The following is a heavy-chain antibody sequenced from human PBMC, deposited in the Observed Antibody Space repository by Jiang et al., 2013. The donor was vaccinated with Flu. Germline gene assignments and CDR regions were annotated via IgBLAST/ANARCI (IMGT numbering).Heavy chain of an antibody. V-gene: IGHV3-30*03. CDR2: ISYDGSNK. CDR1: GFTFSNYG. CDR3: ATDRIRSVSNWFDP. D-gene: IGHD5/OR15-5a*01. J-gene: IGHJ5*02. Sequence: RLSCAASGFTFSNYGMHWVRQAPGKGLEWVAVISYDGSNKYYADSVKGRFTISRDNSKNSLYLQMNSLTAEDTAVYYCATDRIRSVSNWFDPWGQGTLVTVSS.